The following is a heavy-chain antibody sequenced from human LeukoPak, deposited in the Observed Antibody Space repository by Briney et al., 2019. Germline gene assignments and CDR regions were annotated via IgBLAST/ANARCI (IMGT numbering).Heavy chain of an antibody. CDR2: IYQSGST. Sequence: PSETLSLTCTVSGGSISGSSHYWGWIRQPPGKGLEWIGSIYQSGSTHYNFYLRSRVTISVDTSKNQFSLKLSSVTAADTPVYYCARNSSGWSFDLWGRGTLVTVS. CDR1: GGSISGSSHY. D-gene: IGHD6-19*01. J-gene: IGHJ2*01. V-gene: IGHV4-39*01. CDR3: ARNSSGWSFDL.